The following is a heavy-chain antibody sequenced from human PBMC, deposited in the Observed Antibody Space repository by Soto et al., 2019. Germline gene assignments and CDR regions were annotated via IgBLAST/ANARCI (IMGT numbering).Heavy chain of an antibody. Sequence: QVTWKESGPVLVKPTETLTLTCTVSGFSLSNPRIGVSWIRQPLGKALEWLAHIFSNDEKSYSTSLKSRLTISKDTSKSQVVLSMTNMDPVDTATYYCTRIEKGSATYTWGQGTLVTVSS. D-gene: IGHD3-10*01. CDR1: GFSLSNPRIG. CDR2: IFSNDEK. CDR3: TRIEKGSATYT. J-gene: IGHJ5*02. V-gene: IGHV2-26*01.